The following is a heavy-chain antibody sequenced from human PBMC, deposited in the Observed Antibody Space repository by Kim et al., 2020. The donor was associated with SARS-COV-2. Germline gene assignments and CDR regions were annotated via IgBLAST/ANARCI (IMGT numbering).Heavy chain of an antibody. D-gene: IGHD3-10*01. Sequence: GMVRYNISRENSKTALYLQMNSLRAEDTAVYYCARQYYYGSGPIDYWGQGTLVTVSS. J-gene: IGHJ4*02. V-gene: IGHV3-23*01. CDR3: ARQYYYGSGPIDY.